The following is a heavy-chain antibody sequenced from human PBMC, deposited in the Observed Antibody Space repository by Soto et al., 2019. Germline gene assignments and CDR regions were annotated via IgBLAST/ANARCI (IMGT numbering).Heavy chain of an antibody. V-gene: IGHV1-46*01. CDR2: INPSGGST. J-gene: IGHJ5*02. CDR1: GYTFTGYY. D-gene: IGHD3-10*01. CDR3: ARGVGSGTYYNQYNWFDP. Sequence: ASVKVSCKASGYTFTGYYMHWVRQAPGQGLEWMGIINPSGGSTSYAQKFQGRVTMTTDTSTSTAYMELRSLRSDDTAVYYCARGVGSGTYYNQYNWFDPWGQGTLVNVSS.